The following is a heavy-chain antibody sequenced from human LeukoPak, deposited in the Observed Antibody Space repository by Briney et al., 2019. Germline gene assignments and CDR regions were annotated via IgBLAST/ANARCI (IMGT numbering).Heavy chain of an antibody. CDR1: GGSFSGYY. Sequence: SETLSLTCAVYGGSFSGYYWSWIRQPPGKGLEWIGEINHSGSTNYNPSPKSRVTISVDTSKNQFSLKLSSVTAADTAVYYCARLWFGEFQFDYWGQGTLVTVSS. D-gene: IGHD3-10*01. CDR2: INHSGST. CDR3: ARLWFGEFQFDY. J-gene: IGHJ4*02. V-gene: IGHV4-34*01.